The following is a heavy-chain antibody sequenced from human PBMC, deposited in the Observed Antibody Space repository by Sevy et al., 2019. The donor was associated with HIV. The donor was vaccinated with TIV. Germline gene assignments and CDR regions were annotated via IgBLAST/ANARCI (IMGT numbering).Heavy chain of an antibody. CDR2: ISSDGSPT. J-gene: IGHJ6*02. V-gene: IGHV3-74*01. Sequence: GGSLILSCEASGFTFSSYWMHWVRQSPGKGLVWVSRISSDGSPTNYADSVKGRFTISRDNAKNTLYLQMNSLRAEDTALYYCARGYSYGYGMDVWGQGTTVTVSS. CDR3: ARGYSYGYGMDV. CDR1: GFTFSSYW. D-gene: IGHD5-18*01.